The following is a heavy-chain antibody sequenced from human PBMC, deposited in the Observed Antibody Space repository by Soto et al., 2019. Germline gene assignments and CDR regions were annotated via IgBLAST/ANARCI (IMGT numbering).Heavy chain of an antibody. Sequence: EVQVLESGGGWVQPGGSLRLSCAASGCTFSSYAMRWVRQAPGKGLECVSAISGSGGSTYYADSVKGRFTISRDNSKNTLYLQMNSLRAEDTPVYYCALHRYSRYDGFDYWGQGTLVTVSS. CDR1: GCTFSSYA. CDR3: ALHRYSRYDGFDY. D-gene: IGHD5-12*01. CDR2: ISGSGGST. J-gene: IGHJ4*02. V-gene: IGHV3-23*01.